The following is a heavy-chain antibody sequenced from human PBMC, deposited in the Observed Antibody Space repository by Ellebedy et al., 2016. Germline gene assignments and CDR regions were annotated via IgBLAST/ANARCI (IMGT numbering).Heavy chain of an antibody. D-gene: IGHD6-19*01. CDR3: ARDSNIAVAGKRGFLRGEQMGRFDY. CDR1: GFTVSSNY. J-gene: IGHJ4*02. Sequence: GASLRLSCTASGFTVSSNYVSRVCQAPWWELSWHSYHSGVGVATYYVYSVKGPLTISRDNAKNSLYLQMNRLRAEDTDVYYSARDSNIAVAGKRGFLRGEQMGRFDYWGQGTLATVSS. CDR2: HSGVGVAT. V-gene: IGHV3-11*01.